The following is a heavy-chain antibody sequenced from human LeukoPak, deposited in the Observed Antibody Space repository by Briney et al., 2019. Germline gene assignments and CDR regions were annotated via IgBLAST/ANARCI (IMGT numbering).Heavy chain of an antibody. D-gene: IGHD5-24*01. CDR3: ARHVVDGYLSPFDY. J-gene: IGHJ4*02. CDR1: GGSISSSSYY. V-gene: IGHV4-61*05. Sequence: PSETLSLTCTVSGGSISSSSYYWGWIRQPPGKGLEWIGYIYYSGSTNYNPSLKSRVTISVDTSKNQFSLKLSSVTAADTAVYYCARHVVDGYLSPFDYWGQGTLVTVSS. CDR2: IYYSGST.